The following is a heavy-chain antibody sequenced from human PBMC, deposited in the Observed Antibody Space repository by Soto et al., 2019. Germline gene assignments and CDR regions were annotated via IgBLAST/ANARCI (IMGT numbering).Heavy chain of an antibody. D-gene: IGHD3-3*01. CDR2: ISSNGGST. CDR1: GFTFSSYA. J-gene: IGHJ4*02. CDR3: ARARHYDFWSGYDY. Sequence: EVQLVESGGGLVQPGGSLRLSCAASGFTFSSYAMHWVRQAPGKGLEYVSAISSNGGSTYYANSVKGRFTISRDNSKNTLYLQMGSLRAEDMAVYYCARARHYDFWSGYDYWGQGTLVTVSS. V-gene: IGHV3-64*01.